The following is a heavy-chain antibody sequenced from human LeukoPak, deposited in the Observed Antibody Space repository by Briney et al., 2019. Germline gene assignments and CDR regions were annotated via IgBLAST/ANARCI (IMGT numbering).Heavy chain of an antibody. CDR3: ANSHFWSGFY. V-gene: IGHV3-7*01. D-gene: IGHD3-3*01. J-gene: IGHJ4*02. CDR1: GFTFSSYW. CDR2: IKQDGSER. Sequence: GGSLRLSCAASGFTFSSYWMSWVRQAPGKGLEWVANIKQDGSERYYVDSVKGRLTISRDSGKNSLYLQMNSLRAEDTAVYYCANSHFWSGFYWGQGTLVTVSS.